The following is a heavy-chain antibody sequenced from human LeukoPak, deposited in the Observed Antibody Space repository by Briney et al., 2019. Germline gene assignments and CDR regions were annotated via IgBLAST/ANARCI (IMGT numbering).Heavy chain of an antibody. CDR3: ATLGARITIFGVVTGYYYYYMDV. CDR2: IIPIFGTA. J-gene: IGHJ6*03. CDR1: GGTFSSYA. D-gene: IGHD3-3*01. Sequence: ASVKVSCKASGGTFSSYAISWVRQAPGQGLEWMGGIIPIFGTANYAQKFQGRVTITADESTSTAYMELSSLRSEDTAVYYCATLGARITIFGVVTGYYYYYMDVWAKGQWSPSL. V-gene: IGHV1-69*01.